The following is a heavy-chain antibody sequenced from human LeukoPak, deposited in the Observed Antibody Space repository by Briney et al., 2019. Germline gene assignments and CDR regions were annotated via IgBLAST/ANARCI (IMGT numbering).Heavy chain of an antibody. Sequence: GGSLRLSCAASGFTFSSYAMHWVRQAPGKGLEWVAVISYDGSNKYYADSVKGRFTISRDNSKNTLYLQMNSLRAEDTAVYYCARGQYYFDYWGQGTLVTVSS. CDR1: GFTFSSYA. CDR2: ISYDGSNK. CDR3: ARGQYYFDY. J-gene: IGHJ4*02. V-gene: IGHV3-30*04.